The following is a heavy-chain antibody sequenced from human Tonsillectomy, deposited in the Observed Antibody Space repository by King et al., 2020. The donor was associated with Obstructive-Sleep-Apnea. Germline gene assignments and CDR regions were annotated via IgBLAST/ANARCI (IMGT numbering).Heavy chain of an antibody. CDR1: GASIDSGGYY. CDR3: ARSFSRRDGYNFDF. CDR2: ISYSGST. D-gene: IGHD5-24*01. Sequence: QLQESGPGLVKPSQTLSLTCSVSGASIDSGGYYWTWIRQHPGKGLDWIGYISYSGSTYYNPSLKSRVTISVDTSKNHLSLKLSSVTAADTAVYYCARSFSRRDGYNFDFWGKGTLVTVSS. V-gene: IGHV4-31*03. J-gene: IGHJ4*02.